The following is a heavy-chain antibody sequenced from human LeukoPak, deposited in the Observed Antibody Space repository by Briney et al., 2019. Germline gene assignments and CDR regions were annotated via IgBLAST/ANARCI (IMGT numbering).Heavy chain of an antibody. CDR2: INHSGST. Sequence: SETLSLTCAVYGGSFSGYYWSWIRQPPGKGLEWIGEINHSGSTNYNPSLKSRVTISVDTSKNQFSLKLSSVTAADTAVCYCAILYYDSSGYHDYWGQGTLVTVSS. D-gene: IGHD3-22*01. CDR3: AILYYDSSGYHDY. CDR1: GGSFSGYY. V-gene: IGHV4-34*01. J-gene: IGHJ4*02.